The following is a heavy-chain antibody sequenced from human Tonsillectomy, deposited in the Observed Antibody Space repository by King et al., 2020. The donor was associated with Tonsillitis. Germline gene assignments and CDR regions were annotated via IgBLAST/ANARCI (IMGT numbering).Heavy chain of an antibody. CDR2: ISSSTTYE. Sequence: VQLVESGGGLVKPGGSLRLSCAASGFTFSSYSMNWVRQAPGKGLEWVSSISSSTTYEYHADSVKGRFTISTDNAKNSLFLQMNSLRAEDTAVYYCARAGPLHYYYYYMDVWGKGTTVTVSS. J-gene: IGHJ6*03. D-gene: IGHD1-26*01. CDR1: GFTFSSYS. V-gene: IGHV3-21*01. CDR3: ARAGPLHYYYYYMDV.